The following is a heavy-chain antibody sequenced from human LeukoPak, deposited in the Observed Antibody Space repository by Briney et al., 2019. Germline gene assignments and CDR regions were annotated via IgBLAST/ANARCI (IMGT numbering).Heavy chain of an antibody. CDR1: GYTFTSYY. D-gene: IGHD3-10*01. V-gene: IGHV1-8*02. J-gene: IGHJ5*02. CDR2: MNPNSGNT. CDR3: ARGVSSSGSYWSFDP. Sequence: ASVKVSCKASGYTFTSYYMHWVRQATGQGLEWMGWMNPNSGNTGYAQKFQGRVTMTRDNSISTAYMELSSLRSEDTAVYYCARGVSSSGSYWSFDPWGQGTLVTVSS.